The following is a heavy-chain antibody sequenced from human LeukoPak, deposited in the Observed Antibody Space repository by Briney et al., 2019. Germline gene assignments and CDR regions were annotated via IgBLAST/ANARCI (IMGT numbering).Heavy chain of an antibody. V-gene: IGHV1-18*01. CDR2: ISAYNGNT. Sequence: ASVKVSCKASGYTFTSYGISWVRQAPGQGLEWMGWISAYNGNTNYAQKLQGRVTMTTDTSTSTAYMELRSLRSDDTAVYYCARDCGGDCWPGFFDYWGQGTLVTVSS. CDR3: ARDCGGDCWPGFFDY. CDR1: GYTFTSYG. D-gene: IGHD2-21*02. J-gene: IGHJ4*02.